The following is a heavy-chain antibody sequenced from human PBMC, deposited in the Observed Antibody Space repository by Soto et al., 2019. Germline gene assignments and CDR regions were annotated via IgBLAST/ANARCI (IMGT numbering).Heavy chain of an antibody. J-gene: IGHJ4*02. CDR2: IHTTENT. CDR1: GGSISSYY. D-gene: IGHD6-13*01. CDR3: ARALSSAAGLYFDY. V-gene: IGHV4-4*07. Sequence: QVQLQESGPGLVKPSETLSLTCTVSGGSISSYYWSWLRQPAGKGLEWIGRIHTTENTNYNASLKSRVTMSVDTSNNQFSLRLSSLTAADTAVYYCARALSSAAGLYFDYWGQGTLVTVSS.